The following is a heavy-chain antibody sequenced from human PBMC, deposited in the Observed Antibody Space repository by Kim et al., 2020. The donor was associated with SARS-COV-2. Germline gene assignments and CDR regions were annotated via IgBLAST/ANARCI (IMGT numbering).Heavy chain of an antibody. Sequence: SETLSLTCAVSGGSISSSNWWSWVRQPPGKGLEWIGEIYHSGSTNYNPSLKSRVTISVDKSKNQFSLKLSSVTAADTAVYYCARDPTRGSGIYTWFDPWGQGTLVTVSS. J-gene: IGHJ5*02. V-gene: IGHV4-4*02. D-gene: IGHD3-10*01. CDR2: IYHSGST. CDR1: GGSISSSNW. CDR3: ARDPTRGSGIYTWFDP.